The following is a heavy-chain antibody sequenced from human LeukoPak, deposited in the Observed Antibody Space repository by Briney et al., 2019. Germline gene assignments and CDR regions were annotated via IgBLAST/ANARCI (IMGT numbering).Heavy chain of an antibody. Sequence: GRSLILSCAASGFTFSSYGMHWVRQAPGKGLEWVAVIWYDGSNKYYADSVKGRFTISRDNSKNTLYLQMNSLRAEDTAVYYCAKDRLYYDFWSGCDYWGQGTLVTVSS. CDR2: IWYDGSNK. J-gene: IGHJ4*02. CDR1: GFTFSSYG. CDR3: AKDRLYYDFWSGCDY. V-gene: IGHV3-33*06. D-gene: IGHD3-3*01.